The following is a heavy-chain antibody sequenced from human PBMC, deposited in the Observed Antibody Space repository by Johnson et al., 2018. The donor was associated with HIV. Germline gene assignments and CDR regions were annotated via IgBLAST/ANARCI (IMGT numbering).Heavy chain of an antibody. CDR3: ARGGVAGAGTNACDI. Sequence: QVQLVESGGGVVQPGGSLRLSCAASGFTFSTYAMHWVRQAPGKGLEWVAFIRYDGSNKYYADSVKGRFTISRDNSKNTLYLQMNSLRAEDTAVYYCARGGVAGAGTNACDIWGQGTMVTVSS. J-gene: IGHJ3*02. CDR1: GFTFSTYA. D-gene: IGHD6-19*01. V-gene: IGHV3-30*02. CDR2: IRYDGSNK.